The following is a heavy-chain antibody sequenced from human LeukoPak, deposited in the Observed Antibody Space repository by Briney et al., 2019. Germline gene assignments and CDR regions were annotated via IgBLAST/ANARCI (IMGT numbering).Heavy chain of an antibody. CDR3: AREYCSSTSCTADFDY. V-gene: IGHV1-69*10. Sequence: ASVTVSCKASGGTFSSYTISWVRQAPGQGLEWMGRIIPILGIANDAQKFQGRVTITADKSTSTAYMELSSLRSEDTAVCYCAREYCSSTSCTADFDYWGQGTLVTVSS. J-gene: IGHJ4*02. D-gene: IGHD2-2*01. CDR1: GGTFSSYT. CDR2: IIPILGIA.